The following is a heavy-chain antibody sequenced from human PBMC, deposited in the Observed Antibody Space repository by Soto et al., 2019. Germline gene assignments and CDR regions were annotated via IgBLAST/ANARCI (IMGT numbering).Heavy chain of an antibody. D-gene: IGHD5-18*01. V-gene: IGHV4-4*02. Sequence: PSETLSLTCAVSGGSISSSNWWGWVRQPPGKGLEWIGEIYHSGSTNYNPSLKSRVTISVDKSKNQFSLKLSSVTAADTAVYYCARDRLGYSYGLMDYYYYGMDVWGQGTTVTVSS. J-gene: IGHJ6*02. CDR2: IYHSGST. CDR1: GGSISSSNW. CDR3: ARDRLGYSYGLMDYYYYGMDV.